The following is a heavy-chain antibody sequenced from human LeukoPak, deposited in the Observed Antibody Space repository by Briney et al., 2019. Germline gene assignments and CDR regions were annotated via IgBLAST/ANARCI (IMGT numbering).Heavy chain of an antibody. V-gene: IGHV3-30*02. J-gene: IGHJ4*02. CDR1: GFPFSSYG. D-gene: IGHD4-23*01. CDR2: IRYDGSNK. CDR3: AKARPLYGGNPGENFDY. Sequence: PGGSLRPSCAASGFPFSSYGMHWVRQAPGKGLEWVAFIRYDGSNKYYADSVKGRFTISRDNSKNTLYLQINSLRAEDTAVYYCAKARPLYGGNPGENFDYWGQGTLVTVSS.